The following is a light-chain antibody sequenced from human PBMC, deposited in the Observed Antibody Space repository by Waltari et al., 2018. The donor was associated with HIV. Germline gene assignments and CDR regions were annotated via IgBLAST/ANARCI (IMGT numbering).Light chain of an antibody. Sequence: QSVLTQPPSVSGAPGQRVTISCTGGSSNIGAEYDGHWYQQIPGTAPKLLISGNKNRPSGVPDRFSASKSGASASLAITGLQAEDEADYFCQSYDRSLSASVVFGGGTKLTVL. CDR3: QSYDRSLSASVV. V-gene: IGLV1-40*01. CDR1: SSNIGAEYD. J-gene: IGLJ2*01. CDR2: GNK.